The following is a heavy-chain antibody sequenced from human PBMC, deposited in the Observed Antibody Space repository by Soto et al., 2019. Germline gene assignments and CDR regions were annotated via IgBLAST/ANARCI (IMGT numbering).Heavy chain of an antibody. CDR1: GGSIGSYY. CDR3: ARDFRLAAAGTSAYWFDP. J-gene: IGHJ5*02. CDR2: IYYSGST. D-gene: IGHD6-13*01. V-gene: IGHV4-59*01. Sequence: SETLSLTCSVSGGSIGSYYWSWIRQPPGKGLEWIGYIYYSGSTNYNPSLKSRVTISVDTSKNQFSLKLSSVTAADTAVYYCARDFRLAAAGTSAYWFDPWGQGTLVTVSS.